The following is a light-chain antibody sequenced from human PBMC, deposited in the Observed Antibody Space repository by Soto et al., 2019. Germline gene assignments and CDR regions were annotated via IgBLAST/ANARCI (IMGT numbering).Light chain of an antibody. CDR1: QDISRW. J-gene: IGKJ1*01. V-gene: IGKV1-5*03. CDR3: QQYGSFSRKT. CDR2: KGS. Sequence: DIQMTQSPSTLSASVGDRVTITCRASQDISRWLAWYQQKPGKVPNLLIYKGSTLESGVPSRFSGSGSGTEFTLPISSLQPDDFATYYCQQYGSFSRKTFGQGTKVEIK.